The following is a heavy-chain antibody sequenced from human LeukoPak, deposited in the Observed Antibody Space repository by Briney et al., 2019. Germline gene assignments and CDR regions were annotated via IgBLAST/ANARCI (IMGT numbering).Heavy chain of an antibody. CDR3: AKDYCSSSSCYTGSGDY. V-gene: IGHV3-23*01. D-gene: IGHD2-2*02. CDR2: ISGSGGST. Sequence: GGSLRLSRAASGFTFSSYAMSWVRQAPGKGLEWVSAISGSGGSTYYADSVKGRFTISRDNSKNTLYLQVNSLRVEDTAVYYCAKDYCSSSSCYTGSGDYWGQGTLVTVSS. J-gene: IGHJ4*02. CDR1: GFTFSSYA.